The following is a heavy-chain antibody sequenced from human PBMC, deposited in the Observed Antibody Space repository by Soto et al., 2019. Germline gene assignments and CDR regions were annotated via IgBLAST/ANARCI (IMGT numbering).Heavy chain of an antibody. Sequence: EVQVVEAGGGLVKPGGSLRLSCAASDFSFSTYSMNWVRQAPGKGLEWVSSISSGSSYIYYADSVKGRFTISRDNAKNLVYLQMNSLRAEDTAVYYCARWGYYVSGTPFYGMDVWGQGTTVTVSS. CDR1: DFSFSTYS. CDR2: ISSGSSYI. CDR3: ARWGYYVSGTPFYGMDV. V-gene: IGHV3-21*01. J-gene: IGHJ6*02. D-gene: IGHD3-10*01.